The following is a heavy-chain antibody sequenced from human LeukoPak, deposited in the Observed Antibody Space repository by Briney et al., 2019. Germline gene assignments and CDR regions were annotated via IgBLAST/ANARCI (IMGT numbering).Heavy chain of an antibody. Sequence: ASVKVSCKASGYTFTGYYMHWVRQAPGQGLEWMGWINPNSGGTNYAQKFQGRVIMTRDTSISTAYMELSRLRSDDTAVYYCARSPTVIRPFDYWGQGTLVTVSS. CDR2: INPNSGGT. V-gene: IGHV1-2*02. CDR1: GYTFTGYY. J-gene: IGHJ4*02. D-gene: IGHD4-11*01. CDR3: ARSPTVIRPFDY.